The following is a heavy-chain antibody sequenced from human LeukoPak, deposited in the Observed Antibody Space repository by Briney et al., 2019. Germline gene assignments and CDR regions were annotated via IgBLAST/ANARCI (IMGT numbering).Heavy chain of an antibody. J-gene: IGHJ4*02. CDR3: ASGEMATRFFDY. Sequence: SETLSLTCTVSGGSISSYYWSWIRQPPGKGLEWIGYIYYSGSTNYNPSLKSRVTISVDTSKNQFSLKLSSVTAADTAVYYCASGEMATRFFDYWGQGTLVTVSS. V-gene: IGHV4-59*08. CDR2: IYYSGST. D-gene: IGHD5-12*01. CDR1: GGSISSYY.